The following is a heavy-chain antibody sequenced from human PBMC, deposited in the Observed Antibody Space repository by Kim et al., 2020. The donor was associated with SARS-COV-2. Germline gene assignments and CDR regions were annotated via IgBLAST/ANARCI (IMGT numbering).Heavy chain of an antibody. Sequence: GGSLRLSCAASGFTFSSYSMNWVRQAPGKGLEWVSSISSSSSYIYYADSVKGRFTISRDNAKNSLYLQMNSLRAEDTAVYYCARVWGDNWGTDYWGQGTLVTVSS. V-gene: IGHV3-21*01. D-gene: IGHD1-1*01. CDR1: GFTFSSYS. CDR3: ARVWGDNWGTDY. J-gene: IGHJ4*02. CDR2: ISSSSSYI.